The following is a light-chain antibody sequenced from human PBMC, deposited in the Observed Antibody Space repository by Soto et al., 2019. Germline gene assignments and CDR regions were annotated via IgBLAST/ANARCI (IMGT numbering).Light chain of an antibody. V-gene: IGKV1-5*01. Sequence: EIPNTQFPFTPSASIGDRVTIPFPASQSISSWLAWYQQKPGKAPKLLIYDASSLESGVPSRFSGSGSGTEFTLTISSLQPDDFATYYCQQYNSYSQTFGQGTKVDIK. CDR1: QSISSW. CDR2: DAS. CDR3: QQYNSYSQT. J-gene: IGKJ1*01.